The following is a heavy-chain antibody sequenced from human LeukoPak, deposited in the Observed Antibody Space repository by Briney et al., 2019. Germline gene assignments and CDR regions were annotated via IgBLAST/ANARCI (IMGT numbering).Heavy chain of an antibody. D-gene: IGHD2-15*01. CDR3: ARENSGGWYYFDY. Sequence: ASVKVSCKASGYTFTSYGISWVRQAPGQGLEWMGIINPSSGSTTCAQKFQGRVTMTRDTSTSTVIMELSSLRSEDTAVFFCARENSGGWYYFDYWGQGTLVTVSS. V-gene: IGHV1-46*01. CDR2: INPSSGST. J-gene: IGHJ4*02. CDR1: GYTFTSYG.